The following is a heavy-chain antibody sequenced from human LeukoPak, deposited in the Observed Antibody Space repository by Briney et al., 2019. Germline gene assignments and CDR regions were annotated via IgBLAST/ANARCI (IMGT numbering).Heavy chain of an antibody. CDR1: GGSFSGYY. CDR2: INHSGST. CDR3: ARRVFRKRIAAAGTSYYFDY. D-gene: IGHD6-13*01. Sequence: SETLSFTCAVYGGSFSGYYWSWIRQPPGKGLEWIGEINHSGSTNYNPSLKSRVTISVDTSKNQFSLKLSSVTAADTAVYYCARRVFRKRIAAAGTSYYFDYWGQGTLVTVSS. V-gene: IGHV4-34*01. J-gene: IGHJ4*02.